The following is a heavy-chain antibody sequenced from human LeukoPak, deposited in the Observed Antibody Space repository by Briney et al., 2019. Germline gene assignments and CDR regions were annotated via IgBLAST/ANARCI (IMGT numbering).Heavy chain of an antibody. D-gene: IGHD6-19*01. CDR2: INPSGGST. Sequence: GASVKVSCKASGYTFTNYHLHWVRQAPGQGLEWMGIINPSGGSTSYAQKFQDRVTMTRDTSTSTVYMELNSLRSEDTAVYYCARGYYSSGWYGHDAFDIWGQGTMVTVSS. V-gene: IGHV1-46*01. CDR1: GYTFTNYH. CDR3: ARGYYSSGWYGHDAFDI. J-gene: IGHJ3*02.